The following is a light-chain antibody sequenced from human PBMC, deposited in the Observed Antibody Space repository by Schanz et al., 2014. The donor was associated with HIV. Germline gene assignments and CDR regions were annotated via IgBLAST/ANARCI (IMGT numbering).Light chain of an antibody. CDR2: GAS. CDR1: QSVSSY. J-gene: IGKJ3*01. CDR3: QQYGTSPFA. V-gene: IGKV3-11*01. Sequence: EIVLTQSPATLSLSPGERATLSCRASQSVSSYLAWYQQKPGQAPRLLISGASTMATGIPAKFSGTGSGTDFTLALSSLEPEDFATYYCQQYGTSPFAFGPAPKVHIK.